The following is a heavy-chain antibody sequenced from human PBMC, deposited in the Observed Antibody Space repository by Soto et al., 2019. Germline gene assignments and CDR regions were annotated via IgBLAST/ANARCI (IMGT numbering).Heavy chain of an antibody. CDR3: ARGGSRCYGLGYYYGMDV. V-gene: IGHV3-30-3*01. Sequence: QVQLVESGGGVVQPGRSLRLSCAASGFTFSSYAMHWVRQAPGKGLEWVAVISYDGSNKYYADSVKGRFTISRDNSKNTLDLQMNSLRAEATAVYYCARGGSRCYGLGYYYGMDVSGKGTTVTVSS. D-gene: IGHD6-13*01. J-gene: IGHJ6*04. CDR2: ISYDGSNK. CDR1: GFTFSSYA.